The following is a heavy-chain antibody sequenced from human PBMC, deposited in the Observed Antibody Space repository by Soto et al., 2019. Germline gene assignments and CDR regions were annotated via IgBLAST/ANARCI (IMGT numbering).Heavy chain of an antibody. J-gene: IGHJ4*02. CDR1: GGTFSSYA. CDR3: ARDQGYYDSSGDYEYFDY. Sequence: GASVKVSCKASGGTFSSYAISWVRQAPGQGLEWMGGIIPIFGTANYAQKFQGRVTITADKSTSTAYMELSSLRSEDTAVYYCARDQGYYDSSGDYEYFDYWGQGTLVTVSS. D-gene: IGHD3-22*01. CDR2: IIPIFGTA. V-gene: IGHV1-69*06.